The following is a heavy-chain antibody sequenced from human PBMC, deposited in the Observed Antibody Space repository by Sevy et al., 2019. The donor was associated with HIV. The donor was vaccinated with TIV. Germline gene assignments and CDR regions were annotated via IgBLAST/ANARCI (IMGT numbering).Heavy chain of an antibody. CDR1: GFSFSNAW. CDR2: IKGKPSGGAI. CDR3: TTDSWSQEDYYDY. Sequence: GGSLRLSCTASGFSFSNAWMSWVRRAPGKGLEWVGRIKGKPSGGAIDYAAPLKGRFIISRDDSKNTLYLQMSSLRTEDTAVYYSTTDSWSQEDYYDYWGQGTLVTVSS. V-gene: IGHV3-15*01. J-gene: IGHJ4*02. D-gene: IGHD6-13*01.